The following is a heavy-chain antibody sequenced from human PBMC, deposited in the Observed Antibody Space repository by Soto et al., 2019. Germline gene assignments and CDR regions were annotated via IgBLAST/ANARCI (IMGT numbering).Heavy chain of an antibody. D-gene: IGHD2-2*01. Sequence: PSETLSLTCAVYGGSFSGYYWSWIRQPRGKGLEWIGEINHSGSTNYNPSLKSRVTISVDTSKNQFSLKLSSVTAADTAVYYCARGRRYCSSTSCYSCWFDPWGQGTLVTVSS. CDR3: ARGRRYCSSTSCYSCWFDP. J-gene: IGHJ5*02. V-gene: IGHV4-34*01. CDR2: INHSGST. CDR1: GGSFSGYY.